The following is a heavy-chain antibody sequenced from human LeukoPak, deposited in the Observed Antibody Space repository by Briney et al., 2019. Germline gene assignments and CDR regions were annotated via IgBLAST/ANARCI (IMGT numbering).Heavy chain of an antibody. D-gene: IGHD2-2*01. CDR1: GGSISSGDYY. V-gene: IGHV4-30-4*01. CDR3: ARDGLSPVVPNCSSTSCYDYYYGMDV. Sequence: SGTLSLTCTVSGGSISSGDYYWSWIRQPPGKGLEWIGYIYYSGSTYYNPSLKSRVTISVDTSKNQFSLKLSSVTAADTAVYYCARDGLSPVVPNCSSTSCYDYYYGMDVWGQGTTVTVSS. J-gene: IGHJ6*02. CDR2: IYYSGST.